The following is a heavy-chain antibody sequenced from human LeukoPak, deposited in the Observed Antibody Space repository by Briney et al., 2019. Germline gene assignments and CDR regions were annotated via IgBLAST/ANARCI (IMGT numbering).Heavy chain of an antibody. CDR1: GGSISSYY. Sequence: SETLSLTCTVSGGSISSYYWSWIRQPAGKGLEWIGRIHPSGSTNYNPSLKSRVTISVDTTKNQFSLKLSSVTAADTAVYYCAGSPVTATPLYYYYGMDVWGQGTTVTVSS. V-gene: IGHV4-4*07. J-gene: IGHJ6*02. CDR2: IHPSGST. CDR3: AGSPVTATPLYYYYGMDV. D-gene: IGHD2-21*02.